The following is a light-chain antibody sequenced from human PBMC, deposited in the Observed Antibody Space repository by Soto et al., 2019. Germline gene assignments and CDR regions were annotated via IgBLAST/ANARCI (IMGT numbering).Light chain of an antibody. J-gene: IGLJ2*01. CDR3: SSDTSTSAVL. CDR1: SSDIDNYNR. Sequence: QSALTQPPSVSGAPGHSVIISCTGTSSDIDNYNRVSWYQQPPGTAPKLIIYEVSNRPSGVSNRFSGSKSGNTASLTISGLQAEDEADYYCSSDTSTSAVLFGGGTKLTVL. CDR2: EVS. V-gene: IGLV2-18*02.